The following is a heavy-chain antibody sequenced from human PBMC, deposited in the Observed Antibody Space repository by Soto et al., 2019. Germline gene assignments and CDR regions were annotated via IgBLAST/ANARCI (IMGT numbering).Heavy chain of an antibody. Sequence: EVQLVESGGGLVQPGGSLRLSCAASGFTFSSYSMNWVRQAPGKGLEWVSYISSSSSTIYYADSVKGRFTISRDNAKNSLYLQMNSLRDEDTAVYYCARDLGYCSSTSCQADPFDYWGQGTLVTVSS. CDR3: ARDLGYCSSTSCQADPFDY. V-gene: IGHV3-48*02. J-gene: IGHJ4*02. D-gene: IGHD2-2*01. CDR2: ISSSSSTI. CDR1: GFTFSSYS.